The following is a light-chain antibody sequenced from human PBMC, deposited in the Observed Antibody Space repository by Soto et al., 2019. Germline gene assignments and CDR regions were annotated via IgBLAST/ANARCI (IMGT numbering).Light chain of an antibody. CDR3: QKYNSALYT. J-gene: IGKJ5*01. Sequence: DIQMTQPPSSLSASVGDRVTITCRASQGISNYLAWYQQKPWKVPKLLIYAASTLQSGVPSRFSGSGSGTDFTLTISSLQPEDVATYYCQKYNSALYTFGQGTRLEIK. CDR1: QGISNY. CDR2: AAS. V-gene: IGKV1-27*01.